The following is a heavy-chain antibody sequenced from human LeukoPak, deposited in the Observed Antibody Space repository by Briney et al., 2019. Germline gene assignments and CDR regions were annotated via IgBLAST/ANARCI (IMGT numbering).Heavy chain of an antibody. D-gene: IGHD6-13*01. CDR1: GFTFDAHS. CDR2: ISGDGSSK. V-gene: IGHV3-43*02. Sequence: GGSLTLSCVASGFTFDAHSMHWVRQAPGKGVEWVSLISGDGSSKHYADSVKGRFTISRDNAKNTLYLQMNSLRAEDTAVYYCAREAHIAAAGKAYFQHWGQGTLVTVSS. J-gene: IGHJ1*01. CDR3: AREAHIAAAGKAYFQH.